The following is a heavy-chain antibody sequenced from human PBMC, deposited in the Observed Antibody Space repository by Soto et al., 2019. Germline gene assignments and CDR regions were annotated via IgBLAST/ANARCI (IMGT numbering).Heavy chain of an antibody. CDR3: AKDRTVTTRDY. V-gene: IGHV3-23*01. J-gene: IGHJ4*02. CDR2: ISGSGGST. Sequence: PGGSLRLSCAASGFTFSSYAMSWVRQALGKGLEWVAGISGSGGSTYYADSVKGRFTISRDNSKNTLYLQMNSLRAEDTAVYYCAKDRTVTTRDYWGQGTLVTVSS. CDR1: GFTFSSYA. D-gene: IGHD4-4*01.